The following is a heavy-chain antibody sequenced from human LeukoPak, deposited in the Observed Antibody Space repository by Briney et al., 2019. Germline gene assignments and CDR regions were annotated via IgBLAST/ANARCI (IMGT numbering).Heavy chain of an antibody. V-gene: IGHV3-21*01. CDR3: ARDLTDSSGYYLDY. J-gene: IGHJ4*02. D-gene: IGHD3-22*01. CDR2: ISSSSSYI. CDR1: GFTVSAYA. Sequence: GVSLRLSCAASGFTVSAYAMAWVRQAPGKGLEWVSSISSSSSYIYYADSVKGRFTISRDNAKDSLYLQMNSLRAEDTAVYYCARDLTDSSGYYLDYWGQGTLVTVSS.